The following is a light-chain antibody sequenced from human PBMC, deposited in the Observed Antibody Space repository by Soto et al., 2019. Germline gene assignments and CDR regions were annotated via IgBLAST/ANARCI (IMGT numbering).Light chain of an antibody. CDR2: LNSYGSH. CDR1: SGHSSYA. J-gene: IGLJ3*02. Sequence: QLVLTQSPSASASLGASVKLTCTLSSGHSSYAIAWHQQQPEKGPRYLMKLNSYGSHSKGDGIPDRFSGSSSGAARYLTISGLQSEDEADYYCQTWGTGIPRVFGGGTKVTVL. V-gene: IGLV4-69*01. CDR3: QTWGTGIPRV.